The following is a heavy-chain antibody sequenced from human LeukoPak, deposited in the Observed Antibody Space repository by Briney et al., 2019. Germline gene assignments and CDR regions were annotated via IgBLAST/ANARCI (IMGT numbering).Heavy chain of an antibody. CDR1: GGSISSYY. CDR3: ASESSVWSEPFDY. J-gene: IGHJ4*02. CDR2: IYYSGST. Sequence: SETLSLNCTVSGGSISSYYWSWIRQPPGKGLEWIGYIYYSGSTNYNPSLKSRGTISIDTSKNQFSLNLNSLTAADTAVYYCASESSVWSEPFDYWGQGTLVTASS. D-gene: IGHD6-19*01. V-gene: IGHV4-59*12.